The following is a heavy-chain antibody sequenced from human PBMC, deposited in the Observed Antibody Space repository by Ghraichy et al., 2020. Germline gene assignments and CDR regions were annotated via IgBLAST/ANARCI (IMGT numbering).Heavy chain of an antibody. J-gene: IGHJ6*02. CDR2: INPNSGGT. CDR3: ARDLGSGWTNYYYYYGMDV. D-gene: IGHD6-19*01. Sequence: ASVKVSCKASGYTFTGYYMHWVRQAPGQGLEWMGWINPNSGGTNYAQKFQGRVTMTRDTSISTAYMELSRLRSDDTAVYYCARDLGSGWTNYYYYYGMDVWGQGTTVTVSS. V-gene: IGHV1-2*02. CDR1: GYTFTGYY.